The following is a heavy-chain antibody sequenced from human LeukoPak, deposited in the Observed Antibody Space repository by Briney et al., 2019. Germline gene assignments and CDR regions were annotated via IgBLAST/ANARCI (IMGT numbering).Heavy chain of an antibody. CDR1: GFSLSNYW. CDR2: IKGDGSGI. Sequence: GGSLRLSCAVSGFSLSNYWIHWVRQAPGKGLVWVSHIKGDGSGIKYADSVRGRFTISTDSASNTVYMQMNSLRLEDTAVYYCARDDSGPQAFDVWGQGTMVTVSS. V-gene: IGHV3-74*01. CDR3: ARDDSGPQAFDV. D-gene: IGHD4/OR15-4a*01. J-gene: IGHJ3*01.